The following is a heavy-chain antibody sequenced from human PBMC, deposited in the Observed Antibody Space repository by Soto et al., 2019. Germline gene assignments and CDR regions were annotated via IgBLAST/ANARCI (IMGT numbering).Heavy chain of an antibody. V-gene: IGHV4-59*01. D-gene: IGHD3-22*01. Sequence: PSETLSLTCTVSGGSLIAYYWGWARQPPGKGLEWIGHIYYTGGTRYNPSLKSRVTISVDTSRIHFSLRLNSVTAADTAVYYCARTLVSGYNDSWGQGTLVTVSS. CDR3: ARTLVSGYNDS. J-gene: IGHJ4*02. CDR1: GGSLIAYY. CDR2: IYYTGGT.